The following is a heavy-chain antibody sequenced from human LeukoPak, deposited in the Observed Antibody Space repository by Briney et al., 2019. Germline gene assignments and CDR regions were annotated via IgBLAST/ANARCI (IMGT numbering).Heavy chain of an antibody. D-gene: IGHD3-10*01. Sequence: SGGSLRLSCAASGFTFSSYAMSWVRQAPAKGLEWVSAISGSGGSTYYADSVKGRFTISRDNSKNTLYLQMNSLRAEDTAVYYCAKDELLWFGESPHWFDPWGQGTLVTVSS. CDR3: AKDELLWFGESPHWFDP. V-gene: IGHV3-23*01. CDR2: ISGSGGST. CDR1: GFTFSSYA. J-gene: IGHJ5*02.